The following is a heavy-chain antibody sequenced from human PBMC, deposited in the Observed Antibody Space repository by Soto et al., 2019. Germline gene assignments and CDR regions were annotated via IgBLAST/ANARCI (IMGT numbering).Heavy chain of an antibody. CDR3: ARGDYYDSSGYAFDP. Sequence: VASVKVSCKASGGTFSSYAISWVRQAPGQGLEWMGGIIPIFGTANYAQKFQGRVTITADESTSTAYMELSSLRSEDTAVYYCARGDYYDSSGYAFDPWGQGTLVTVSS. J-gene: IGHJ5*02. CDR2: IIPIFGTA. CDR1: GGTFSSYA. V-gene: IGHV1-69*13. D-gene: IGHD3-22*01.